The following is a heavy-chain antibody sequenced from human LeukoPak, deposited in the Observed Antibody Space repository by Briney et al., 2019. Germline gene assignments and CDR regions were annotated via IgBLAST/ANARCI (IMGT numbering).Heavy chain of an antibody. D-gene: IGHD5-12*01. Sequence: SETLSLTCSVSGFSISIPYYWGWIRQPPGKGLEWIGNSLHGGNTFYNPSLKSRVTISVDTSKNQLSLKLSSVTAADTAVYYCARARGWLRLYYFDYWGQGTLVTVSS. J-gene: IGHJ4*02. CDR1: GFSISIPYY. CDR2: SLHGGNT. CDR3: ARARGWLRLYYFDY. V-gene: IGHV4-38-2*02.